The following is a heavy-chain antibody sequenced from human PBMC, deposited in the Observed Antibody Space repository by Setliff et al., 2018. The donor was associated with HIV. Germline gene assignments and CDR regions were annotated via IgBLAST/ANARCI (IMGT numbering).Heavy chain of an antibody. V-gene: IGHV4-4*07. J-gene: IGHJ3*02. D-gene: IGHD3-10*01. Sequence: PSETLSLTCSVSGASLQSYYWSWVRQPAGKGLQWIGRIYYVGWSKYNPSLEDRVTMSVDTSNNQFSLSLRSVTAADTAIYYCARAPTHYFGNNKSSWPDAFDIWGLGTMVTVSS. CDR1: GASLQSYY. CDR2: IYYVGWS. CDR3: ARAPTHYFGNNKSSWPDAFDI.